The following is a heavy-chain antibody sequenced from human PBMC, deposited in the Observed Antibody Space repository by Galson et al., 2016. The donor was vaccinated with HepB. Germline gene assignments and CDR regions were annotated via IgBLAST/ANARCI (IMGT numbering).Heavy chain of an antibody. CDR1: GGSISSGGYY. Sequence: LTCTVSGGSISSGGYYWSWIRQHPGKGLEWIGYIYYSGSTYYNPSLKSRVTISVDTSKNQFSLKLSSVTAADTAVYYCARFSDYGDYGFDYWGQGTLVTVSA. J-gene: IGHJ4*02. D-gene: IGHD4-17*01. CDR2: IYYSGST. V-gene: IGHV4-31*03. CDR3: ARFSDYGDYGFDY.